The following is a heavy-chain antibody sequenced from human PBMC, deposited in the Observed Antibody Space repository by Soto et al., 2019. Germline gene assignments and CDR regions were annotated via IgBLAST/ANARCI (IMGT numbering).Heavy chain of an antibody. CDR1: GYTFTSYA. CDR3: ARVANYDILTGPFDY. Sequence: SVKVSCKASGYTFTSYAMHWVRQAPGQRLEWMGWINAGNGNTKYSQKFQGRVTITRDTSASTAYMELSSLRSEDTAVYYCARVANYDILTGPFDYWGQGTLVTVSS. CDR2: INAGNGNT. J-gene: IGHJ4*02. V-gene: IGHV1-3*01. D-gene: IGHD3-9*01.